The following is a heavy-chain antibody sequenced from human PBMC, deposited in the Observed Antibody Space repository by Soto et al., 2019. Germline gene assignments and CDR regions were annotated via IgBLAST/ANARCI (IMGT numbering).Heavy chain of an antibody. J-gene: IGHJ4*01. CDR3: ARDPPTQLGAYYFDY. CDR1: GFTFSSYS. V-gene: IGHV3-21*01. D-gene: IGHD1-1*01. Sequence: PGGSLRLSXAASGFTFSSYSMNWVRQAPGKGLEWVSSISSSSSYIYYADSVKGRFTISRDNAKNSLYLQMNSLRAEDTAVYYCARDPPTQLGAYYFDYWVHGSLVTVSS. CDR2: ISSSSSYI.